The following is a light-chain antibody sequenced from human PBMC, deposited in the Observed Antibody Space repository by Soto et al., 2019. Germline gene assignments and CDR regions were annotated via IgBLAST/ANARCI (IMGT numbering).Light chain of an antibody. CDR3: QQYTKWPLT. CDR2: HAS. CDR1: QSVYSN. J-gene: IGKJ4*01. Sequence: EIVMTQSPATLSVSPGERATLSCRASQSVYSNLAWYQQKPGQAPRLLIYHASTRATGIPARFSGGGSGTEFTLTISSLQSKDFAVYYCQQYTKWPLTFGGGTKVEIK. V-gene: IGKV3-15*01.